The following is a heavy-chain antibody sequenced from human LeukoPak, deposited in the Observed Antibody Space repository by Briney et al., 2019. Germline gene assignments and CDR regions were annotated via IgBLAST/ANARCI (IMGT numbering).Heavy chain of an antibody. D-gene: IGHD3-16*01. CDR1: GGTFSSYA. CDR2: IIPIFGTA. J-gene: IGHJ4*02. V-gene: IGHV1-69*05. Sequence: SVKVSCKASGGTFSSYAISWVRQAPGQGLEWMGGIIPIFGTANYAQKFQGRVTITTDESTSTAYMELSSLRSEDTAVYYCARDFFMITFGGAIGYWGQGTPVTFSS. CDR3: ARDFFMITFGGAIGY.